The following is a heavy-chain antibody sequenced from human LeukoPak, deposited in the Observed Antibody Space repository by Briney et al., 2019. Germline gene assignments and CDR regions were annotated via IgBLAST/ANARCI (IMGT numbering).Heavy chain of an antibody. J-gene: IGHJ4*02. V-gene: IGHV4-34*01. CDR1: GGSFSGYY. CDR3: ATTRLLDY. CDR2: INHSGST. D-gene: IGHD4-11*01. Sequence: PSETLSLTCAVYGGSFSGYYWSWIRQPPGKGLEWIGEINHSGSTNYNPSLKSRVTISVDTSKNQFSLKLSSVTAADTAVYYCATTRLLDYWGQGTLVTVSS.